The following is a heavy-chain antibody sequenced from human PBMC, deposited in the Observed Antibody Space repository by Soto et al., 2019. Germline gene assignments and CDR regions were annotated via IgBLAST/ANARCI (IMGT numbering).Heavy chain of an antibody. CDR1: GYTFTSYA. J-gene: IGHJ4*02. V-gene: IGHV1-3*01. CDR2: INAGNGNT. CDR3: ARLGYCSGGSCSYYFDY. D-gene: IGHD2-15*01. Sequence: QVQLVQSGAEVKKPGASVKVSCKASGYTFTSYAMHWVRQAPGQRLEWMGWINAGNGNTKYSQKFQGRVTITRDTSASTAYMELSSLRSEDTAVYYCARLGYCSGGSCSYYFDYWGQGTLVTVSS.